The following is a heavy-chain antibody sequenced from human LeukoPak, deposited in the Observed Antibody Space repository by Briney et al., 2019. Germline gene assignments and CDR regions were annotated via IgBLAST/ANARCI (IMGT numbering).Heavy chain of an antibody. D-gene: IGHD2-2*02. CDR3: AKDGIPDIVVVPAAIPDYYYYYGMDV. CDR1: GFTVSSNY. V-gene: IGHV3-23*01. Sequence: GGSLRLSCAASGFTVSSNYMSWVRQAPGKGLEWVSAISGSGGSTYYADSVKGRFTISRDNSKNTLYLQMNSLGAEDTAVYYCAKDGIPDIVVVPAAIPDYYYYYGMDVWGQGTTVTVSS. J-gene: IGHJ6*02. CDR2: ISGSGGST.